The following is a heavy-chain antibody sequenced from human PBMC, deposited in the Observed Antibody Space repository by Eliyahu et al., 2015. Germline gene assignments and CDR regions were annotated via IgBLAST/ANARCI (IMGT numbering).Heavy chain of an antibody. J-gene: IGHJ4*02. V-gene: IGHV4-39*01. CDR1: GGSISSSSYY. Sequence: QLQLQESGPGLVKPSETLSXTCTXSGGSISSSSYYXGXXRQPPGKGLEWIGSIYYXGSTYYXPXLKSRVTISVDTXKNQFSLKLSSVTAADTAVYYCARHEPVPRAKGGYFDYWGQGTLVTVSS. CDR3: ARHEPVPRAKGGYFDY. CDR2: IYYXGST.